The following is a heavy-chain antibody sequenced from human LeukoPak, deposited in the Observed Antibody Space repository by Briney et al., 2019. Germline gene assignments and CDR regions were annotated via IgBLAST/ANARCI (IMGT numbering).Heavy chain of an antibody. CDR2: IYTGGGR. CDR1: GFTFSSYY. CDR3: ARGIDY. V-gene: IGHV3-53*01. Sequence: PGGSLRLSCAASGFTFSSYYMNWVRQAPGKELEWVSVIYTGGGRYYADSVRGRFTISRDTSKNMVFLQMNSLRVEDTAVYYCARGIDYWGRGTLATVSS. J-gene: IGHJ4*02.